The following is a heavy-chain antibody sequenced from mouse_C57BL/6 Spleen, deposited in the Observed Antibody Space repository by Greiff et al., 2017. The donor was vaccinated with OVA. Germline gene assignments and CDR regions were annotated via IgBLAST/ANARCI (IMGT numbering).Heavy chain of an antibody. D-gene: IGHD2-4*01. CDR3: AKSSGDYDGWFAY. J-gene: IGHJ3*01. CDR2: IWRGGST. CDR1: GFSLTSYG. V-gene: IGHV2-5*01. Sequence: QVQLKESGPGLVQPSQSLSITCTVSGFSLTSYGVHWVRQSPGKGLEWLGVIWRGGSTDYNAAFMSRLSITKDNSKSQVFFKMNSLQADDTAIYYCAKSSGDYDGWFAYWGQGTLVTVSA.